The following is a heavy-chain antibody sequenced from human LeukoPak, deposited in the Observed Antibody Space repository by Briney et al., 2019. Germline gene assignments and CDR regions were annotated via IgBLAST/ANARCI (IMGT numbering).Heavy chain of an antibody. J-gene: IGHJ4*02. Sequence: PGGSLRLSCAASGFTFSNYGMHWVRQAPGKGLEWVAMISYRGSNEYYADSVRGRFTISRDNSENTLYLQMDSLRADDTAVFYCAKESGSNWSPLDSWGQGTLVTVSS. CDR2: ISYRGSNE. CDR3: AKESGSNWSPLDS. D-gene: IGHD4-11*01. CDR1: GFTFSNYG. V-gene: IGHV3-30*18.